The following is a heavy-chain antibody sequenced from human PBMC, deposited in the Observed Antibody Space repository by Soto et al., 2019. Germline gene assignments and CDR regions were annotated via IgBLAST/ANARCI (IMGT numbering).Heavy chain of an antibody. CDR3: TTGIYYDILTGYHNVAY. J-gene: IGHJ4*02. V-gene: IGHV3-15*01. CDR2: IKSKTDGGTA. Sequence: SCKTSGYTFTDYDINWVRQATGQGLEWVGRIKSKTDGGTADYAAPVKGRATISRDDSKNTVHLQMNSLKTEDTAVYYCTTGIYYDILTGYHNVAYWGQGALVTVSS. CDR1: GYTFTDYD. D-gene: IGHD3-9*01.